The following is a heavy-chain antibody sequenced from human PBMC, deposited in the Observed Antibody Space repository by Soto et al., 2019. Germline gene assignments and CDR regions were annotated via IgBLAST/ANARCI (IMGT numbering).Heavy chain of an antibody. D-gene: IGHD7-27*01. J-gene: IGHJ4*02. CDR3: ASFSPLTLPPDKQDYFDY. V-gene: IGHV3-48*01. CDR1: GFTFSRYS. CDR2: ISTAGSTI. Sequence: EVQLVESGGGLVQPGGSLRLSCVASGFTFSRYSMNWVRQAPGKGLEWISYISTAGSTIYYADSVKGRFSISRDDAKNSLYLQMNSLTAEDTAVYYCASFSPLTLPPDKQDYFDYWGQGTLVTVSS.